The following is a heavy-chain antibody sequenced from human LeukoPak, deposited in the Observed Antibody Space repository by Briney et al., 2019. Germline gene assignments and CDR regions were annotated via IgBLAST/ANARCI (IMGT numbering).Heavy chain of an antibody. Sequence: GGSLRLSCAVSGFTFSDHYMDWVRQAPGKGLEWVGRTRNKANTYTTEYAASVKGRFTISRDDSKNSLYLQMNSLKTEDTAVYYCAREHYYGSGSYYNDGIYYFDYWGQGTLVTVSS. D-gene: IGHD3-10*01. V-gene: IGHV3-72*01. J-gene: IGHJ4*02. CDR1: GFTFSDHY. CDR2: TRNKANTYTT. CDR3: AREHYYGSGSYYNDGIYYFDY.